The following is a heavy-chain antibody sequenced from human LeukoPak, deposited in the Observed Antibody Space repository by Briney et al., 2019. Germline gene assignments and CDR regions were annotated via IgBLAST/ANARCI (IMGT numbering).Heavy chain of an antibody. V-gene: IGHV3-48*03. CDR3: ARGHGTSWFPFDS. D-gene: IGHD6-13*01. Sequence: PGGSLRLSCTGSGFSFSSYQMNWVRQAPGKELEWVSHISDDDTTIYYADSVKGRFTISRDDAKSSLYLEMKSLRAEGTAIYYCARGHGTSWFPFDSWGQGTLVTVSS. J-gene: IGHJ4*02. CDR2: ISDDDTTI. CDR1: GFSFSSYQ.